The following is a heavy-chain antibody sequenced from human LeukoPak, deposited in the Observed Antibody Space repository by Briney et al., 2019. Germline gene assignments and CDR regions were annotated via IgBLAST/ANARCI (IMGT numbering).Heavy chain of an antibody. CDR1: GYNFSNYW. CDR2: IYPDESDS. D-gene: IGHD2-2*01. J-gene: IGHJ4*02. V-gene: IGHV5-51*01. Sequence: GESLKISCQGSGYNFSNYWILWVRQMPGKGLEWLGIIYPDESDSRYSPSFRGQVTMSVDQSVTTAYLYWRSLKASDSAIYYCARQRKVIPAAPSDYWGQGTLVTVAS. CDR3: ARQRKVIPAAPSDY.